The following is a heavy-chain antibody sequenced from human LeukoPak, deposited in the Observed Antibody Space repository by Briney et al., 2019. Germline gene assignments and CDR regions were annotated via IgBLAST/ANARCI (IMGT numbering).Heavy chain of an antibody. V-gene: IGHV4-59*01. Sequence: SETLSLTCTVSGGSISSYYWSWIRQPPGKGLEWIGYIYYSGSTNYNPSLKSRVTISVDTSKNQFSLKLSSVTAADTAVYYCASRRVARGVIGDGVWFDPWGQGTLVTVSS. CDR3: ASRRVARGVIGDGVWFDP. CDR2: IYYSGST. J-gene: IGHJ5*02. D-gene: IGHD3-10*01. CDR1: GGSISSYY.